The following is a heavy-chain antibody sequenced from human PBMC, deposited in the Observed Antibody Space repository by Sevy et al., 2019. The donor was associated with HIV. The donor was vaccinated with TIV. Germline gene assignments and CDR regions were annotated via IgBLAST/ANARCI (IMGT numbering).Heavy chain of an antibody. CDR1: GFTFSSYA. V-gene: IGHV3-23*01. CDR2: ISGSGGST. J-gene: IGHJ6*02. CDR3: AKGGIVVVPAAIGYYYYGMDV. Sequence: GGSLRLSCAASGFTFSSYAMSWVRQAPGKGLEWVSVISGSGGSTYYADSVKGRFTISRDNSKNTLYLQMNSLRAEDTAVYYCAKGGIVVVPAAIGYYYYGMDVWGQGTTVTVSS. D-gene: IGHD2-2*02.